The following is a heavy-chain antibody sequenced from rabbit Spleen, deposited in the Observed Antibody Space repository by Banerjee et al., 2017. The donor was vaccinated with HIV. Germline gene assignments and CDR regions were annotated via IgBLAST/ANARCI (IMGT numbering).Heavy chain of an antibody. CDR1: GVSFSSNYY. V-gene: IGHV1S40*01. J-gene: IGHJ6*01. Sequence: QSLEESGGDLVKPGASLTLTCTASGVSFSSNYYMCWVRQAPGKGLEWIACIDTGSSGFTYFASWAKGRFTISKTSSTTVTLQVTSLTAADTATYFCARDSGTSFSSYGMDLWSQGTLVTVS. CDR2: IDTGSSGFT. D-gene: IGHD8-1*01. CDR3: ARDSGTSFSSYGMDL.